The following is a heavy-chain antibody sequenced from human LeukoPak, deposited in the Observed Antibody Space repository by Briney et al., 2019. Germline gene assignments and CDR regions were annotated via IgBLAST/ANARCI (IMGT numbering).Heavy chain of an antibody. CDR1: GFTFRSYW. D-gene: IGHD3-3*01. V-gene: IGHV4-34*08. J-gene: IGHJ4*02. CDR3: AGTSVLRFLELYWGFDY. Sequence: GSLRLSCAASGFTFRSYWMSWIRQPPGKGLEWIGEINHSGSTNYNPSLKSRVTISVDTSKNQFSLKLSSVTAADTAVYYCAGTSVLRFLELYWGFDYWGQGTLVTVSS. CDR2: INHSGST.